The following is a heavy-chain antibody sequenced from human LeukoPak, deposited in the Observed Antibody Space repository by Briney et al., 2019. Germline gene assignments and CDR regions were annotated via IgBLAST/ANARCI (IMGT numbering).Heavy chain of an antibody. V-gene: IGHV4-59*01. CDR2: INHSGST. D-gene: IGHD6-19*01. J-gene: IGHJ4*02. CDR3: ARATYSSGWPDY. Sequence: RPSETLSLTCTVSGGSISSYYWSWIRQPPGKGLEWIGYINHSGSTNYNPSLKSRVTISVDTSKNQFSLKLSSVTAADTAVYYCARATYSSGWPDYWGQGTLVTVSS. CDR1: GGSISSYY.